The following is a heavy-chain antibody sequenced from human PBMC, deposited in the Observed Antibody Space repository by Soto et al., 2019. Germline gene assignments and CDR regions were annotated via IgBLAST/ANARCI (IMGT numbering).Heavy chain of an antibody. V-gene: IGHV3-30-3*01. CDR2: ISKDGSVQ. J-gene: IGHJ4*02. Sequence: QVQLVASGGRVVQPGRSLRLSCAASGFMFNRYAIHWVRQTPGKGLEWVAVISKDGSVQYYADSVRGRFIISRDKSKDTVHLEMNSLRVEDTAVFYCARSRSGAVPDSFGYWGQGTPVTVSS. D-gene: IGHD3-3*01. CDR3: ARSRSGAVPDSFGY. CDR1: GFMFNRYA.